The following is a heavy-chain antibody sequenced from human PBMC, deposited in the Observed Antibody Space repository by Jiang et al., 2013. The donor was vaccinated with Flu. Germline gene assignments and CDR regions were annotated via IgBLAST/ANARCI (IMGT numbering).Heavy chain of an antibody. CDR1: GTSISGYY. D-gene: IGHD3-16*02. Sequence: LLKPSETLSLTCTVSGTSISGYYWSWIRQPPGKGLEWVGHIYYSGTTSYNPSLKSRATISLGTSKNQFSLMLSSVTAADTAVYYCARVLREHVWGTYRHRGWFDPW. CDR2: IYYSGTT. V-gene: IGHV4-59*01. CDR3: ARVLREHVWGTYRHRGWFDP. J-gene: IGHJ5*02.